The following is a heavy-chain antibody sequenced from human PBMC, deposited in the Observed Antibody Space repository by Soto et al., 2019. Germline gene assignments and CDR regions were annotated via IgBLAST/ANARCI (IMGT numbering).Heavy chain of an antibody. D-gene: IGHD3-3*01. CDR1: IFPFSSYA. V-gene: IGHV3-23*01. J-gene: IGHJ4*01. CDR2: ISGSGGST. Sequence: GSLRLACAASIFPFSSYAITFFRHSAFKWLEWVSAISGSGGSTYYADSVKGRFTISRDNVKKTLYLQITRLRAEDTDVYSCAKGFLDWLFCVYSGHATLVTVYS. CDR3: AKGFLDWLFCVY.